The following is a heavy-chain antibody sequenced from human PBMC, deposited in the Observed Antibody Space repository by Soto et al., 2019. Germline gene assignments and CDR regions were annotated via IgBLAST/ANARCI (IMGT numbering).Heavy chain of an antibody. Sequence: GGSLRLSCAASGFTFSSYGMHWVRQAPGKGLEWVAVIWYDGSNKYYADSVKGRFTISRDNSKNTLYLQMNSLRAEDAAVYYWAGGHPNTVTTSHYYYGMDVWGQGTTVTVSS. CDR2: IWYDGSNK. CDR1: GFTFSSYG. V-gene: IGHV3-33*01. J-gene: IGHJ6*02. CDR3: AGGHPNTVTTSHYYYGMDV. D-gene: IGHD4-17*01.